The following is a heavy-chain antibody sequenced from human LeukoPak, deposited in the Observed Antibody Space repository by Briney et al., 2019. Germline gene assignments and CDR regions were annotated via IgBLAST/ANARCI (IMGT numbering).Heavy chain of an antibody. Sequence: ASVKVSCKASGYTFTGYYMHWMRQAPGQGLEWMGWINPNSGVTNYAQKFPGRVTMTRDKSLTTAYMELSRLGSDDTAVYYCAKGGVSGNWFDPWGQGTLVTVSS. CDR3: AKGGVSGNWFDP. CDR2: INPNSGVT. J-gene: IGHJ5*02. V-gene: IGHV1-2*02. CDR1: GYTFTGYY. D-gene: IGHD5/OR15-5a*01.